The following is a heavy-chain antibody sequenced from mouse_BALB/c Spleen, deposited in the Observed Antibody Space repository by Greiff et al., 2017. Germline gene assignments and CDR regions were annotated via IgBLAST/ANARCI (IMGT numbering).Heavy chain of an antibody. Sequence: EVQLQQSGAELVQPGASVKLSCTASGFNIKDTYMHWVKQRPEQGLEWIGRIDPANGNSKYDPKFQGKATITADTSSNTAYLQLSSLTSEDTAVYYCARDYYGYWFAYWGQGTLVTVSA. CDR3: ARDYYGYWFAY. V-gene: IGHV14-3*02. CDR1: GFNIKDTY. J-gene: IGHJ3*01. CDR2: IDPANGNS. D-gene: IGHD1-2*01.